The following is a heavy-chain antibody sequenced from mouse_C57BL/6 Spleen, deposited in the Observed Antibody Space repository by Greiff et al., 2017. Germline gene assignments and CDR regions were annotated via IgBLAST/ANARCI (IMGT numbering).Heavy chain of an antibody. D-gene: IGHD2-5*01. CDR2: IWSDGST. CDR3: ARHYSNYGYFDV. CDR1: GFSLTSYG. J-gene: IGHJ1*03. Sequence: VKLVESGPGLVAPSQSLSITCTVSGFSLTSYGVNWVRQPPGKGLEWLVVIWSDGSTTYNSALKSRLSISKDNSKSQVFLKMNSLQTDDTAMYYCARHYSNYGYFDVGGTGTTVTVSS. V-gene: IGHV2-6-1*01.